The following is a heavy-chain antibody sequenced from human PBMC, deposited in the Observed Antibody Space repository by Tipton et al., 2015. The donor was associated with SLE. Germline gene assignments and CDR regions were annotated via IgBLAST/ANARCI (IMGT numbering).Heavy chain of an antibody. J-gene: IGHJ2*01. CDR3: ARDRYCGAGSCFDWYFDL. D-gene: IGHD2-15*01. V-gene: IGHV4-59*01. CDR2: IHYRGST. Sequence: LRLSCTVSGGSISGYYWRWVRQPPGQGLEWIGYIHYRGSTNYNPSLKSRVTISLDTSENQFSLKLSSVTAADTAVYYCARDRYCGAGSCFDWYFDLWGRGTLFTVSS. CDR1: GGSISGYY.